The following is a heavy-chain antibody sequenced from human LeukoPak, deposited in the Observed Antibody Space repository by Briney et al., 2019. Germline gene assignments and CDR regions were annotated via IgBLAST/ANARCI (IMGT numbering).Heavy chain of an antibody. CDR2: LYNSGST. D-gene: IGHD6-6*01. V-gene: IGHV4-4*07. CDR3: ARGTHTPYSSSAGGDYYFDY. Sequence: SETLSLTCTVSGGSISSYYWSWIRQPAGKGLEWIARLYNSGSTNYNPSLKSRVTMSVDTSKNQFSLKLSSVTAADTAVYYCARGTHTPYSSSAGGDYYFDYWGQGTLVTVSS. J-gene: IGHJ4*02. CDR1: GGSISSYY.